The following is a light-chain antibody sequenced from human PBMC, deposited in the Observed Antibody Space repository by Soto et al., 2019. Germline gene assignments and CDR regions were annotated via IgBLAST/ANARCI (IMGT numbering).Light chain of an antibody. V-gene: IGKV1-39*01. Sequence: DIQLTQSPSSLSASVGDRVTISCRASLSVRNYLSWYQWKPGKAPSLLIYAASSLHSGVPSRFSGSASGADFTLTINNPHPEDFATYYCQQSYSVPFTFGQGTRLQLK. CDR1: LSVRNY. J-gene: IGKJ5*01. CDR2: AAS. CDR3: QQSYSVPFT.